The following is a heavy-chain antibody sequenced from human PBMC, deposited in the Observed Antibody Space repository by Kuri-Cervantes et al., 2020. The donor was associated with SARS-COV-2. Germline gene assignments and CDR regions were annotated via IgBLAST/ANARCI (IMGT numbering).Heavy chain of an antibody. Sequence: SVKVSCKASGGTFSSYAISWVRQAPGQGLEWMGGIIPIFGTANYAQKFQGRVTITADESTSKAYMELSSLRSDDTAVYYCARDRFWALYYFDYWGQGTLVTASS. CDR3: ARDRFWALYYFDY. V-gene: IGHV1-69*13. J-gene: IGHJ4*02. CDR1: GGTFSSYA. D-gene: IGHD3-16*01. CDR2: IIPIFGTA.